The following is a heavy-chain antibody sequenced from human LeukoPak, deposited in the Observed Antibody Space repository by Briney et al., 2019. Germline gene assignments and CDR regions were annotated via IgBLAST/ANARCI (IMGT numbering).Heavy chain of an antibody. CDR2: IYSGGST. J-gene: IGHJ6*02. CDR3: ARSSRKAFWSGYFYMDV. D-gene: IGHD3-3*01. CDR1: GFTVSSNY. Sequence: GGSLRLSCAASGFTVSSNYMSWVRQAPGKGLEWVSVIYSGGSTYYADSVKGRFTISRDNSKNTLYPQMNSLRAEDTAVYYCARSSRKAFWSGYFYMDVWGQGTTVTVSS. V-gene: IGHV3-53*01.